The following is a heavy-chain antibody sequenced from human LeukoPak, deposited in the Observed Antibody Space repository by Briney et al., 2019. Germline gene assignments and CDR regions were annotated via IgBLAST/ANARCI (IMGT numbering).Heavy chain of an antibody. CDR2: IYYSGST. J-gene: IGHJ4*02. D-gene: IGHD6-13*01. V-gene: IGHV4-38-2*02. Sequence: PSETLSLTCTVSGYSISSGYYWGWIRQPPGKGLEWIGSIYYSGSTNYNPSLKSRVTISVDTSKNQFSLKLSSVTAADTAVYYCARGERGGEQQLVFDYWGQGTLVTVSS. CDR3: ARGERGGEQQLVFDY. CDR1: GYSISSGYY.